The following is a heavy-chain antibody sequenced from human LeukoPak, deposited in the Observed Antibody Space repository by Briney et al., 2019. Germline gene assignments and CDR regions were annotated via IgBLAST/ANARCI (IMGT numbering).Heavy chain of an antibody. J-gene: IGHJ4*02. CDR1: GFTFRTYW. Sequence: GGSLRLSCVASGFTFRTYWMSWVRQAPGKGLEWVGIIQQDGTEKYYVDSVKGRFTISRDNAKNSLYLHMNSLRAEDTAVYYCTRDLQGYFSGWNRGDYWGQGTLVAVSS. CDR3: TRDLQGYFSGWNRGDY. D-gene: IGHD6-19*01. V-gene: IGHV3-7*01. CDR2: IQQDGTEK.